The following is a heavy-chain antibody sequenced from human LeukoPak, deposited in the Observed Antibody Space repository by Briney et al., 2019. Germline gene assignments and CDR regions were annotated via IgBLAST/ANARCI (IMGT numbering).Heavy chain of an antibody. D-gene: IGHD2-15*01. CDR3: AQEGALVVVAATPFDY. V-gene: IGHV3-23*01. J-gene: IGHJ4*02. CDR2: ISGSGGST. Sequence: GGSLRLSCAASGFTFSSYAMSWVRQAPGKGLEWVSAISGSGGSTYYADSVKGRFTISRDNSQNTLYLHMNSLRAEDTDVYYCAQEGALVVVAATPFDYWGQGTIVTVPS. CDR1: GFTFSSYA.